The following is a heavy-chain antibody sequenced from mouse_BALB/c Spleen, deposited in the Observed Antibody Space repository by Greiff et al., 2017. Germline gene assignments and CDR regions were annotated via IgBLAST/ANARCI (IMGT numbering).Heavy chain of an antibody. Sequence: QVQLQQSGAELVRPGTSVTVSCKASGYAFTNYLIEWVKQRPGQGLEWIGVINPGSGGTNYNEKFKGKATLTADKSSSTAYMQLSSLTSDDSAVYFCAGYGSSFWFAYWGQGTLVTVSA. CDR1: GYAFTNYL. V-gene: IGHV1-54*01. J-gene: IGHJ3*01. D-gene: IGHD1-1*01. CDR3: AGYGSSFWFAY. CDR2: INPGSGGT.